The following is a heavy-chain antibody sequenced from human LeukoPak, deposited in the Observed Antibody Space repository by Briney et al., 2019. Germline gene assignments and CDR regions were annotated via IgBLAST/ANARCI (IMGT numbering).Heavy chain of an antibody. Sequence: ASVKVSCKASGYTFTSYGISWVRRAPGQGLEWMGWISAYNGNTNYAQKLQGRVTMTTDTSTSTAYMELRSLRSDDTAVYYCAAFQRYCSSTSCYFFSSFDYWGQGTLVTVSS. CDR1: GYTFTSYG. D-gene: IGHD2-2*01. CDR2: ISAYNGNT. J-gene: IGHJ4*02. V-gene: IGHV1-18*01. CDR3: AAFQRYCSSTSCYFFSSFDY.